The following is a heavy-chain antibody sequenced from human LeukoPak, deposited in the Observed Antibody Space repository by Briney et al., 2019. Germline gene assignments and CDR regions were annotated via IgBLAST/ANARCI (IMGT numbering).Heavy chain of an antibody. Sequence: ASVKVSCKASGYTFTSYDINWVRQATGQGLEWMGWMNPNSGNTGYAQKFQGRVTMTRNTSISTAYMELSSLRSEDTAVYYCARARRGMTGSLNYYYYYYMDVWGKGTTVTVSS. J-gene: IGHJ6*03. CDR3: ARARRGMTGSLNYYYYYYMDV. CDR1: GYTFTSYD. CDR2: MNPNSGNT. D-gene: IGHD1-1*01. V-gene: IGHV1-8*01.